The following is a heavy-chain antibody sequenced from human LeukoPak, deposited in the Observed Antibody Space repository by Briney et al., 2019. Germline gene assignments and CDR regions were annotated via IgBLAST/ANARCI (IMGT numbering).Heavy chain of an antibody. CDR1: GFTFSGSA. V-gene: IGHV3-73*01. CDR2: IRSKANSYAT. D-gene: IGHD6-13*01. J-gene: IGHJ4*02. Sequence: GGSLRLSCAASGFTFSGSATHWVRQASGKGLEWVGRIRSKANSYATAYAASVKGRFTISRDDSKNTAYLQMKSLKTEDTAVYYCTSRGPIAAAPDYWGQGTLVTVSS. CDR3: TSRGPIAAAPDY.